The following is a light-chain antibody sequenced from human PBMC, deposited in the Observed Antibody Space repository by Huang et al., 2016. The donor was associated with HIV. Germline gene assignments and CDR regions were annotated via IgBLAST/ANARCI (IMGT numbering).Light chain of an antibody. CDR2: GAS. CDR3: QQYGRSPWT. J-gene: IGKJ1*01. V-gene: IGKV3-20*01. CDR1: QSVTNSF. Sequence: EIVLTQSPGTLSLSPGERATLSCSASQSVTNSFLAWYQQKPGQAPRLLIYGASSRATDIPDRFSGTGSGTDFTLTISRLEPEDFAVYYCQQYGRSPWTFGQGTKVEIK.